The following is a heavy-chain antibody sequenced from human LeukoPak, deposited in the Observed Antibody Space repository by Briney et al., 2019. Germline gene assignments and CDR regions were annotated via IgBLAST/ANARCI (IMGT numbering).Heavy chain of an antibody. CDR2: IRYDGNNK. D-gene: IGHD3-16*01. V-gene: IGHV3-30*02. J-gene: IGHJ4*02. CDR1: GFTFSSYG. CDR3: GSPDWGF. Sequence: PGGSLRLSCAASGFTFSSYGMHWVRQAPGKGLEWVAFIRYDGNNKYYADSVKGRFTISRDNSKNTLYLQMNSLRAEDTAVYYCGSPDWGFWGQGTLVTVSS.